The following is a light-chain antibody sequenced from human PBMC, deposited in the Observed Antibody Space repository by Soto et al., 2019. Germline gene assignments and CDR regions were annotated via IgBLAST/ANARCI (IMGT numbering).Light chain of an antibody. CDR3: QQANSFPLT. Sequence: DIQMTQSPSSVSASVGDRVTITCRASQGVNSWLAWYQKKPGKAPELLISEASSLHSGVASRFSGSGSGTDFTLTISSLQPEDFATYYCQQANSFPLTFGGGTKVEVQ. CDR2: EAS. J-gene: IGKJ4*01. V-gene: IGKV1-12*01. CDR1: QGVNSW.